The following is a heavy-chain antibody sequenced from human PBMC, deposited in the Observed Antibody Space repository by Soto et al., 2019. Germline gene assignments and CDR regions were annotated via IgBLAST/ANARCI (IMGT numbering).Heavy chain of an antibody. CDR1: GFTFSSYA. J-gene: IGHJ4*02. CDR2: VSFDGTNK. CDR3: ARDGCSGGSCFDY. Sequence: ESGGGVVQPGRSLRLSCAASGFTFSSYAMHWVRQAPGKGLEWVAVVSFDGTNKYYADSVKGRFTISRDNSKKTLYLQMNSLRPEDTTVYFCARDGCSGGSCFDYWGQGTLVTVSS. D-gene: IGHD2-15*01. V-gene: IGHV3-30-3*01.